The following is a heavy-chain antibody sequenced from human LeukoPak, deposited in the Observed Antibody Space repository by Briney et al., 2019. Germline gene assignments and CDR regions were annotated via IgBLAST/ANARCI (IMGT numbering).Heavy chain of an antibody. V-gene: IGHV3-48*03. CDR1: GFTFSSYE. CDR3: ARVPNRKLWFGELFPSYFDY. J-gene: IGHJ4*02. D-gene: IGHD3-10*01. Sequence: GGSLRLSCAASGFTFSSYEMNWSARLQGRGLEWVSYISSSGSTIYYADSVKGRFTISRDNAKNSLYLQMNSLRAEDTAVYYCARVPNRKLWFGELFPSYFDYWGQGTLVTVSS. CDR2: ISSSGSTI.